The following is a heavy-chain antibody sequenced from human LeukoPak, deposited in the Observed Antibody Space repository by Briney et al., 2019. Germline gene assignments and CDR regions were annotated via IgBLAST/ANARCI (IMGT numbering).Heavy chain of an antibody. J-gene: IGHJ3*02. Sequence: GGSLRLSCAASGFTFSSYGMSWVRQAPGKGLEWVSAISGSGGSTYYADSVKGRFTISRDNSKNTLYLQMNSLRAEDTAVYYCAKGRIAYYDSSDAFDIWGQGTMVTVSS. CDR2: ISGSGGST. D-gene: IGHD3-22*01. CDR3: AKGRIAYYDSSDAFDI. V-gene: IGHV3-23*01. CDR1: GFTFSSYG.